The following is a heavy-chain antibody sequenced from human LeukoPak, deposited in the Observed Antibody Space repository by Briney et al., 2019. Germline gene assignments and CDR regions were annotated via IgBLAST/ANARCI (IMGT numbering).Heavy chain of an antibody. V-gene: IGHV3-21*01. CDR2: ISSSSSYI. CDR3: ASGYSYGWYYFDY. D-gene: IGHD5-18*01. Sequence: GGSLRLSCAASGFTFSSYSMNWVRQAPGKGLEWVSSISSSSSYIYYADSAKGRFTISRDNAKNSLYLQMNSLRAEDTAVYYCASGYSYGWYYFDYWGQGTLVTVSS. CDR1: GFTFSSYS. J-gene: IGHJ4*02.